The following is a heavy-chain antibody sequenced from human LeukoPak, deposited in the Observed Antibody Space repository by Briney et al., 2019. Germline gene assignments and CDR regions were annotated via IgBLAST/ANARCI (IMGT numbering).Heavy chain of an antibody. V-gene: IGHV3-21*01. CDR1: GFTFSSYS. Sequence: TGGSLRLSCAASGFTFSSYSMNSVRQAPGKGLEWVSSISSSSSYIYYADSVKGRFTISRDNAKNSLYLQMNSLRAEDTAVYYCARATGGYSSSWFDYWGQGTLVTVSS. CDR3: ARATGGYSSSWFDY. J-gene: IGHJ4*02. D-gene: IGHD6-13*01. CDR2: ISSSSSYI.